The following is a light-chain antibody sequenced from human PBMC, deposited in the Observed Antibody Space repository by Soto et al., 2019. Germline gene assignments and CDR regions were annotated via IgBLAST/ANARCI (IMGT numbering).Light chain of an antibody. J-gene: IGKJ1*01. CDR3: QQYSSSRT. V-gene: IGKV3-20*01. Sequence: EIVLTQSPATLSVSPGERATLSCRASQSVRFNLAWYQQKPGQAPRLLIYGGSSRATGIPVRFSGSGSETDFTLTITRLEPEDFAVYYCQQYSSSRTFGQGTKVEIK. CDR1: QSVRFN. CDR2: GGS.